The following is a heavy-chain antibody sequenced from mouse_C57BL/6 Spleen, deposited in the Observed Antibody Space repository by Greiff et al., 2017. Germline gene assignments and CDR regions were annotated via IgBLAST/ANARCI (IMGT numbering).Heavy chain of an antibody. J-gene: IGHJ2*01. V-gene: IGHV14-2*01. CDR3: ARGDLRRGYFDY. D-gene: IGHD1-2*01. CDR1: GFNIKDYY. Sequence: EVQLQQSGAELVKPGASVKLSCTASGFNIKDYYMHWVKQRTEQGLEWIGRIDPEDGETKYAPKFQGKATLTVDKSSSTAYMQLSSLTSEDSEVYYCARGDLRRGYFDYWGQGTTLTVSS. CDR2: IDPEDGET.